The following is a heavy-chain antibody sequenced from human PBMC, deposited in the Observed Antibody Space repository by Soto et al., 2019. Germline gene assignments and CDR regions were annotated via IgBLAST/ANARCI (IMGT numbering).Heavy chain of an antibody. Sequence: GASVKVSCQTSGYPFPRYSIRWVRQAPGQGLEWMGWSSGCNGDTEYTKNFQGRLTMTRETSTTTASLEMRSLRSDDTAVYYCTRASLTIFGARCGMDVWGQGTSVTVSS. CDR2: SSGCNGDT. D-gene: IGHD3-3*01. V-gene: IGHV1-18*04. CDR3: TRASLTIFGARCGMDV. J-gene: IGHJ6*02. CDR1: GYPFPRYS.